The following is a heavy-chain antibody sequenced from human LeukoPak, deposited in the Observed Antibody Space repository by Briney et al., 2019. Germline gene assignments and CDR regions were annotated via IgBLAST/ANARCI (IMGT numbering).Heavy chain of an antibody. V-gene: IGHV3-23*01. Sequence: GGSLRLSCAASGFTFSSYAMSWVRQAPGKGLEWVSAISGSGGSTYYAASVKGRFTISRDNSKNTLYLQMNSLRAEDTAVYYCAKQIVVVPAAISGWFDPWGQGTLVTVSS. CDR1: GFTFSSYA. CDR2: ISGSGGST. CDR3: AKQIVVVPAAISGWFDP. J-gene: IGHJ5*02. D-gene: IGHD2-2*02.